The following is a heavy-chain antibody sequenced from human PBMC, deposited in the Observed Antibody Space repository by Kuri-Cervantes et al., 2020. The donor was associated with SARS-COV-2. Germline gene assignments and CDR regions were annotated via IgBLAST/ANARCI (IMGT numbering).Heavy chain of an antibody. D-gene: IGHD5-18*01. Sequence: SVQVSCKASGGTFSSYTISWVRQAPGQGLEWMGGIIPIFGTANYAQKFQGRVTITADESTSTAYMELSSLRSEDTAVYYCARAGWGRRGYSYGDKTAYYYYYMDVWGKGTTVTVSS. CDR2: IIPIFGTA. J-gene: IGHJ6*03. CDR3: ARAGWGRRGYSYGDKTAYYYYYMDV. CDR1: GGTFSSYT. V-gene: IGHV1-69*13.